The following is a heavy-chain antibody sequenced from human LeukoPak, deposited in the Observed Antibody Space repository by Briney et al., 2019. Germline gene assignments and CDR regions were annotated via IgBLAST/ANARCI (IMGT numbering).Heavy chain of an antibody. D-gene: IGHD3-22*01. CDR3: ATPLDYYNRSDSHQGGD. Sequence: GGSLRLSCAASGFTFSRHWMTWVRQAPGKGLEWVANIKHDGSEKNYVDSVKGRFTISRDNAKNSLYLQMNSLRAEDTAVYYCATPLDYYNRSDSHQGGDWGQGTLVTVSS. V-gene: IGHV3-7*03. CDR2: IKHDGSEK. CDR1: GFTFSRHW. J-gene: IGHJ4*02.